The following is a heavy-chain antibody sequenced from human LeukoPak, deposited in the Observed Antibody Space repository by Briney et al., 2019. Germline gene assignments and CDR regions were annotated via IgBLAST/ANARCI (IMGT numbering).Heavy chain of an antibody. D-gene: IGHD6-13*01. CDR1: GFTFSSYA. CDR2: ISYDGSNK. V-gene: IGHV3-30-3*01. J-gene: IGHJ4*02. CDR3: ARTIAAAGMAY. Sequence: GRSLRLSCAASGFTFSSYAMHWVRQAPGKGLEWVAVISYDGSNKYYADSVKGRFTISRDNAKNSLYLQMNSLRAEDTAVYYCARTIAAAGMAYWGQGTLVTVSS.